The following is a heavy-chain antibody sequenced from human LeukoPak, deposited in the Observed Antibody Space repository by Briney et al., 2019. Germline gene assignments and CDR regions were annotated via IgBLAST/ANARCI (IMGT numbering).Heavy chain of an antibody. CDR1: GFTFSSYA. Sequence: GGSLRLSCAASGFTFSSYAMSWVRQAPGKGLEWVSVIYSGGSTYYADSVKGRFTISRHNSENTLYLQMNSLRAEDTAVYYCARGMTNPFDYWGQGTLVTVSS. CDR2: IYSGGST. V-gene: IGHV3-53*04. D-gene: IGHD4-11*01. CDR3: ARGMTNPFDY. J-gene: IGHJ4*02.